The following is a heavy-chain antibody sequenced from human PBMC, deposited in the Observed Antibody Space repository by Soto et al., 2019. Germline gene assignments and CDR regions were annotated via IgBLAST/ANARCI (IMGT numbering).Heavy chain of an antibody. V-gene: IGHV4-39*01. Sequence: SETLSLTCTVSGGSISSSSYYWGWIRQPPGKGLEWIGSIYYSGSTYYNPSLKSRVTISVDASKNQFSLKLSSVTAADTAVYYCARRIAARPVAIYYFDYWGQGTLVTVSS. CDR2: IYYSGST. CDR1: GGSISSSSYY. D-gene: IGHD6-6*01. CDR3: ARRIAARPVAIYYFDY. J-gene: IGHJ4*02.